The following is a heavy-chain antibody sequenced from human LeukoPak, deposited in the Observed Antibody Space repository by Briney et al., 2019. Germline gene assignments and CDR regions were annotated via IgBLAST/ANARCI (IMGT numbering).Heavy chain of an antibody. Sequence: SETLSLTCTVSGGSISSYYWSWIRQPAGKGLEWIGRIYTSGSTNYNPSLKSRVTMSVDTSKNQFSLKLSSVTAADTAVYHCARDRYCSSTSCFTHWFDPWGQGTLVTVSS. J-gene: IGHJ5*02. CDR3: ARDRYCSSTSCFTHWFDP. CDR2: IYTSGST. CDR1: GGSISSYY. V-gene: IGHV4-4*07. D-gene: IGHD2-2*01.